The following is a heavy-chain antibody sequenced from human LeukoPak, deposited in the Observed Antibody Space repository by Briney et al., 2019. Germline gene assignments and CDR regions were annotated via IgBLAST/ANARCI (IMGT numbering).Heavy chain of an antibody. V-gene: IGHV1-18*01. J-gene: IGHJ4*02. Sequence: ASVKVSCTASGYTFTSYGISWVRQAPGQGLEWMGLISAYNGNTNYAQKLQGRVTMTTDTSTSTAYMELRSLRSDDTAVYYCARAQWGYYYDSSGYYFWGQGTLVTVSS. CDR2: ISAYNGNT. D-gene: IGHD3-22*01. CDR1: GYTFTSYG. CDR3: ARAQWGYYYDSSGYYF.